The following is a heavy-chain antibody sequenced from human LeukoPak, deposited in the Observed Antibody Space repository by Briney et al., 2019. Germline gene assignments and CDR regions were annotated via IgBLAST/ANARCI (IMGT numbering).Heavy chain of an antibody. V-gene: IGHV3-30*01. D-gene: IGHD6-13*01. CDR1: GFTFSSYA. J-gene: IGHJ4*02. CDR2: ISYDGSNK. Sequence: GRSLRLSCAASGFTFSSYAMHWVRQAPGKGLEWVAVISYDGSNKYYADSVKGRFTISRDNSKNTLYLQMNSLRAEDTAVYYCARAFYSSSWYVLSNSPLDYWGQGTLVTVSS. CDR3: ARAFYSSSWYVLSNSPLDY.